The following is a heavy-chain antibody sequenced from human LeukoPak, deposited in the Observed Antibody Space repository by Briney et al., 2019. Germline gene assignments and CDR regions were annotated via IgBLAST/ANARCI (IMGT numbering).Heavy chain of an antibody. V-gene: IGHV7-4-1*02. J-gene: IGHJ6*03. Sequence: ASLKVSCKASRYTFTSYVMNCVRQAPGQRLERMGWINTNTGNPTYAQGFTGRFVFSLDTSVSTAYLQISSLKAEDTAVYYCARGVTMVRGVNYYYYMDVCGKGTTVTVSS. D-gene: IGHD3-10*01. CDR1: RYTFTSYV. CDR2: INTNTGNP. CDR3: ARGVTMVRGVNYYYYMDV.